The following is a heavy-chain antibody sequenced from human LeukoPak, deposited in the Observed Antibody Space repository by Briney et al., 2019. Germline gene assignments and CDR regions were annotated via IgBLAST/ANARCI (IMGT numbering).Heavy chain of an antibody. CDR2: INPSGGTT. V-gene: IGHV1-46*01. Sequence: ASVKVSCKASGYTFTSYYLHWVRQAPGQGLEWMGIINPSGGTTTYAQKFQGRVTMTRGTSTSTVHMELSSLRYEDTAVYYCARDPRTTGTTPYYYYGMDVWGKGTTVTVSS. D-gene: IGHD1-1*01. CDR3: ARDPRTTGTTPYYYYGMDV. CDR1: GYTFTSYY. J-gene: IGHJ6*04.